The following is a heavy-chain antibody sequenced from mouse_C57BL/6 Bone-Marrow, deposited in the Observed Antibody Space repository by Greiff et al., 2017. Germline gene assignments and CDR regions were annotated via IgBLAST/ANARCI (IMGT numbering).Heavy chain of an antibody. CDR2: INPYNGDT. D-gene: IGHD4-1*01. Sequence: EVKLQESGPELVKPGASVKISCKASGYSFTGYFMNWVKQSPGKSLEWIGRINPYNGDTFYNQKFKGKATLTVDKSSSTAHMELLGLTSEDFAVYYCAKGGLGPYAKDYGGQGTSVTVTS. J-gene: IGHJ4*01. V-gene: IGHV1-37*01. CDR3: AKGGLGPYAKDY. CDR1: GYSFTGYF.